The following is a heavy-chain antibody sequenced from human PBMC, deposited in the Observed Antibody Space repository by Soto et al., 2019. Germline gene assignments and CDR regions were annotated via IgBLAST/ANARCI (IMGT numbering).Heavy chain of an antibody. CDR1: GGFLSESY. CDR3: VSIRYQLPSSVAWLSP. V-gene: IGHV4-34*01. CDR2: INHVGGT. Sequence: PSETVSLTCAVYGGFLSESYWTWIRQPPGKGLEWIGEINHVGGTNYNPSLKSRVTMSVDTSQNQFSLRLISVTAAATAMYFSVSIRYQLPSSVAWLSPGGQGAPGTSPQ. D-gene: IGHD2-15*01. J-gene: IGHJ5*02.